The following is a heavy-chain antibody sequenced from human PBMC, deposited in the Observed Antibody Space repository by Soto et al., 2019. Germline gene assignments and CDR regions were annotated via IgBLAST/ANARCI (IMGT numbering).Heavy chain of an antibody. J-gene: IGHJ4*02. V-gene: IGHV3-30*18. CDR3: AKSRLTSLDY. CDR1: GFTFSTYG. Sequence: PGGSLRLSCAASGFTFSTYGMHWVRQAPGKGLEWVAVISYEGSNKYYADSVKGRFTISRDNSKNTLDLQMNSLRAEDTAVYFCAKSRLTSLDYWGLGTLVTVSS. CDR2: ISYEGSNK.